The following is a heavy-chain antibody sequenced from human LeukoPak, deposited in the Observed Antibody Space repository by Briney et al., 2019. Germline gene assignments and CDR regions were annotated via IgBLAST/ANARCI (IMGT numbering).Heavy chain of an antibody. CDR2: IYYSGST. J-gene: IGHJ4*02. Sequence: PSETLSLTCTVSGGSISSYYWSWIRQPPGKGLEWIGYIYYSGSTNYNPSLKSRVTISVDTSKNQFSLKLSSVTAADTAVYYCARLRAYDYFDYWGQGTLVTVSS. CDR1: GGSISSYY. D-gene: IGHD3-16*01. V-gene: IGHV4-59*08. CDR3: ARLRAYDYFDY.